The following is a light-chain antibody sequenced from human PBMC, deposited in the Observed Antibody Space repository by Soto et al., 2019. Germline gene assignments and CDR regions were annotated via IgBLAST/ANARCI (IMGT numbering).Light chain of an antibody. CDR3: QQYGSSPRT. CDR1: QSVSSY. CDR2: GAS. Sequence: EIVLTQSPGTLSLSPGERATLSCRASQSVSSYLAWYQQRPGQAPRLPIYGASSRATGIPDRFSGSGSGTDFTLTISRLEPEDFAVYYCQQYGSSPRTFGQGTKVDIK. V-gene: IGKV3-20*01. J-gene: IGKJ1*01.